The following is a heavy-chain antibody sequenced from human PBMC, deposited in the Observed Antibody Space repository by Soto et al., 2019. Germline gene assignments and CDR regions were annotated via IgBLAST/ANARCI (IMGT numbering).Heavy chain of an antibody. V-gene: IGHV4-28*01. CDR3: ARLYKWNGYYYGMDV. CDR2: IYYSGST. J-gene: IGHJ6*02. Sequence: SETLSLTCAVSGYSISSSNWWGWIRQPPGKGLEWIGYIYYSGSTYYNPSLKSRVTMSVDTSKNQFSLKLSSVTAVDTAVYYCARLYKWNGYYYGMDVWGQGTTVTVSS. CDR1: GYSISSSNW. D-gene: IGHD1-20*01.